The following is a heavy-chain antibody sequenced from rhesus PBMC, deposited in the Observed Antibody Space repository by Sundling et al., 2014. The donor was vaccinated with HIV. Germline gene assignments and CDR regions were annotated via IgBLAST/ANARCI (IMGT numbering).Heavy chain of an antibody. CDR3: ARDPIAAPYGLEY. Sequence: EVQLVESGGGLVQPGGSLRLSCAASGFTFSSYGMSWVRQAPGKGLEWVSSISSASSYIYYADSVKGRFTISRDNAKNSLYLQMDSLRAEDTALYYCARDPIAAPYGLEYWGQGVDVTVSS. CDR1: GFTFSSYG. CDR2: ISSASSYI. V-gene: IGHV3-136*01. J-gene: IGHJ6*01. D-gene: IGHD6-13*01.